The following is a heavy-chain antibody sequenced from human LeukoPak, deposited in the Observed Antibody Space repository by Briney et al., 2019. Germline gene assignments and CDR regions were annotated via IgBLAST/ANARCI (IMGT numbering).Heavy chain of an antibody. CDR3: ASWQWLDYGMDV. Sequence: ASVKVSCKASGYTFTGYYMHWVRQAPGQGLEWMGRINPNSGGTNYAQKLQGRVTMTRDTSISTAYMELSRLRSDDTAVYYCASWQWLDYGMDVWGQGTTVTVSS. D-gene: IGHD6-19*01. CDR1: GYTFTGYY. V-gene: IGHV1-2*06. J-gene: IGHJ6*02. CDR2: INPNSGGT.